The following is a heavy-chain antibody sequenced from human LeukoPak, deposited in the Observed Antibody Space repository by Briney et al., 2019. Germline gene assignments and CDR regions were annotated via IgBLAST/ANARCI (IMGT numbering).Heavy chain of an antibody. CDR2: IYYSGST. D-gene: IGHD3-3*01. J-gene: IGHJ6*02. CDR1: GGSISSDTYS. CDR3: ARRNDFWSGYYAMDV. Sequence: SETLSLACAVSGGSISSDTYSWSWIRQPPGKGLEWIGYIYYSGSTNYNPSLKSRVTISVDMSKNQVSLKLSSVTAADTAVYYCARRNDFWSGYYAMDVWGQGTTVTVSS. V-gene: IGHV4-61*01.